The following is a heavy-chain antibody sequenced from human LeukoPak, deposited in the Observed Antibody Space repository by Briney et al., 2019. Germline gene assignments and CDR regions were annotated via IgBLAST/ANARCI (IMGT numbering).Heavy chain of an antibody. D-gene: IGHD3-16*02. CDR1: GFTFSSYS. Sequence: PGGSLRLSCAASGFTFSSYSMNWVRQAPGKGLEWVSSISSSSYIYYADSVKGRFTISRDNAKNSLYLQMNSLRAEDTAVYYCARGAHDVWGRYRPYYFDYWGQGTLVTVSS. J-gene: IGHJ4*02. CDR2: ISSSSYI. V-gene: IGHV3-21*01. CDR3: ARGAHDVWGRYRPYYFDY.